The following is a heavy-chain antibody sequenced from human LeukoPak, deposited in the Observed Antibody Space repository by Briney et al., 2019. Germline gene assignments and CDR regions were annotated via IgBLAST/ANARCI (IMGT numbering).Heavy chain of an antibody. D-gene: IGHD3-16*01. V-gene: IGHV1-2*02. CDR3: ARDPGGVNIPRYYFYMDV. Sequence: ASVKVSCKASGYTFSGNYIHWVRQAPGQGLEWMGWINPNSGGTNYAQKFQGRVTMTIDTSISTAYMELSRLKSDDTAVCYCARDPGGVNIPRYYFYMDVWGKGTTVTISS. CDR2: INPNSGGT. J-gene: IGHJ6*03. CDR1: GYTFSGNY.